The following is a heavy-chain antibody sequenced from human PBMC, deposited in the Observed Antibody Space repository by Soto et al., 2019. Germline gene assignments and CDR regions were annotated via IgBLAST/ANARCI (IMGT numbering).Heavy chain of an antibody. V-gene: IGHV3-23*01. CDR2: IRGNDGST. Sequence: PGGSLRLSCAASGFTFSTFDMTWVRQAPGKGLEWVSLIRGNDGSTHYADSVKGRFTISRDNSKNTLYLQMNSLRAEDTAVYYCARDGYCSGGSCYSVPVFDYWGQGTLVTVSS. J-gene: IGHJ4*02. CDR3: ARDGYCSGGSCYSVPVFDY. D-gene: IGHD2-15*01. CDR1: GFTFSTFD.